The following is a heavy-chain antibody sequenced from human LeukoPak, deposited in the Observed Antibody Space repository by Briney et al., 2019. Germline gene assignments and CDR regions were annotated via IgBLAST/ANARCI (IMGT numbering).Heavy chain of an antibody. CDR3: LSFGAFDI. V-gene: IGHV3-15*01. D-gene: IGHD3-3*01. J-gene: IGHJ3*02. CDR2: IKSTTDGGTT. CDR1: GFTFSNAR. Sequence: GGSLRLSCAASGFTFSNARMSWVRQAPRKGLEWVGRIKSTTDGGTTDYAAPVKGRFTVSRDDSKNALYLQMNNLKTEDTAVYYCLSFGAFDIWGQGTMVAVSS.